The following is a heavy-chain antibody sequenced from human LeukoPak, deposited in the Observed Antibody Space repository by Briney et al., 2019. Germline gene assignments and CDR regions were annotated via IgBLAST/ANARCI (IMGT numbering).Heavy chain of an antibody. CDR3: ATDRGHYCFDH. D-gene: IGHD3-10*01. CDR1: GFTFSSYN. J-gene: IGHJ4*02. CDR2: ITSSSSYI. V-gene: IGHV3-21*01. Sequence: GGSLRLSCAASGFTFSSYNMNWVRQAPGKGLEWVSSITSSSSYIYYADSVKGRFTISRDNTKNSLYLQMNSLRAEDTAVYYCATDRGHYCFDHWGQGALVTVSS.